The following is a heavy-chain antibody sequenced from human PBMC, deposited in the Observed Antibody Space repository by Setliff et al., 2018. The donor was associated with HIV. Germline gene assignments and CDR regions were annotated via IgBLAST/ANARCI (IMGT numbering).Heavy chain of an antibody. Sequence: ASVKVSCKASGYTFTNFYVHWVRQAPGQGLEWLGMINPSGGDTTYAQKFQGRVTMTRDTTTSTVYMDLSSLRSEDTAVYYCARGGHYSGTYLPRDYYMDVWGKGTTVTVSS. V-gene: IGHV1-46*01. CDR1: GYTFTNFY. J-gene: IGHJ6*03. D-gene: IGHD1-26*01. CDR3: ARGGHYSGTYLPRDYYMDV. CDR2: INPSGGDT.